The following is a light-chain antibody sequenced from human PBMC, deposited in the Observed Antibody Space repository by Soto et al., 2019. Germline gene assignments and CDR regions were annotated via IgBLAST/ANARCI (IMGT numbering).Light chain of an antibody. V-gene: IGKV3-20*01. J-gene: IGKJ1*01. Sequence: EIVLTQSPGTLSLSPGERATLSCRASHTISSSYLAWYQQKPGQAPRLLIYGASSRATGIPDRFSGSGSGTDFTLTISRLDPEDFAVYYCQQYGSSLRTFGQGTKVDIK. CDR1: HTISSSY. CDR2: GAS. CDR3: QQYGSSLRT.